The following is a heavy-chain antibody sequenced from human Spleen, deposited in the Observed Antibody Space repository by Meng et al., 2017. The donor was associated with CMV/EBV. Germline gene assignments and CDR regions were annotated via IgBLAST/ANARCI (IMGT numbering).Heavy chain of an antibody. Sequence: ASVKVSCKASGYTFRSSGMSWVRQAPGQGLEWMGWINANGNTYYGQKFQGRINMTTDASTSTAYMELRSLRSDDTAVYYCARDRCSSTSCYTNWFDPWGQGTLVTVSS. J-gene: IGHJ5*02. CDR1: GYTFRSSG. CDR3: ARDRCSSTSCYTNWFDP. CDR2: INANGNT. V-gene: IGHV1-18*01. D-gene: IGHD2-2*02.